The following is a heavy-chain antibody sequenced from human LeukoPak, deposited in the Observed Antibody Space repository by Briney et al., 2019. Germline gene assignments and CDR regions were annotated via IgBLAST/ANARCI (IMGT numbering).Heavy chain of an antibody. J-gene: IGHJ4*02. CDR1: GGSISSSSYY. Sequence: NPSETLSLTCTVSGGSISSSSYYWGWIRQPPGKGLEWIGSIYYSGSTYYNPSLKSRVTISVDTSKNQFSLKLSSVTAADTAVYYCARVPYYYFDYWGQGTLVTVPS. D-gene: IGHD3-10*01. CDR2: IYYSGST. CDR3: ARVPYYYFDY. V-gene: IGHV4-39*07.